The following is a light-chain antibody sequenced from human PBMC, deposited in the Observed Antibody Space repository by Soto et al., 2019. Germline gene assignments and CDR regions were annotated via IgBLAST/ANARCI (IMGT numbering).Light chain of an antibody. Sequence: QSALTQPASVSGSPGQSITISCTGTSSDVGGYNYVSWYQQHPGKAPKLMIYDVSHRPSGVSNRFSGSKSGNTASLTISGLQAEDEADYYCSSYTGSSTVVFGGVTKLTVL. CDR1: SSDVGGYNY. J-gene: IGLJ2*01. CDR2: DVS. CDR3: SSYTGSSTVV. V-gene: IGLV2-14*01.